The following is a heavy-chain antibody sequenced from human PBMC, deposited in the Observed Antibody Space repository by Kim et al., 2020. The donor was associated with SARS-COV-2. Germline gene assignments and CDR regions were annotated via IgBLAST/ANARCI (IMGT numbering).Heavy chain of an antibody. Sequence: SETLSLTCTVSGGSISSYYRSWIRQPPGKGLEWIGYIYYSGSTNYNPSLKSRVTISVDTSKNQFSLKLSSVTAADTAVYYCARVSGYSSGWYPYWGQGTL. CDR1: GGSISSYY. J-gene: IGHJ4*02. V-gene: IGHV4-59*01. CDR3: ARVSGYSSGWYPY. CDR2: IYYSGST. D-gene: IGHD6-19*01.